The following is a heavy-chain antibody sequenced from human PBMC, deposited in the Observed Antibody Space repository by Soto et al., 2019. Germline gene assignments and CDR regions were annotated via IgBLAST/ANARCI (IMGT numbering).Heavy chain of an antibody. CDR3: AKTVSIAVVAAPNFDS. D-gene: IGHD2-15*01. V-gene: IGHV3-23*01. CDR2: ISLGGGST. CDR1: GFTFSRFD. Sequence: PGGSLRLSCAASGFTFSRFDMSWVRRAPGKGLQWVAGISLGGGSTYYTDSVKGRFTISRDNSQSTLYLQMNSLRGEDTAVYYCAKTVSIAVVAAPNFDSWGQGTLVTVS. J-gene: IGHJ4*02.